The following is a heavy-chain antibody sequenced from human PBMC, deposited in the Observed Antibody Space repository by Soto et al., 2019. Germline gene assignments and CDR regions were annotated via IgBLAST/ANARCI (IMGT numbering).Heavy chain of an antibody. Sequence: GGSLRLSCAASGFTFSNYAMSWVRQAPGKGLEWVSAIGGSGDWTYYADSVKGRFTISRDNSKNTLYLQMNSLRAEDTAVYYCARDFGGDGYNGRAFDIWGQGTMVTVSS. CDR1: GFTFSNYA. CDR3: ARDFGGDGYNGRAFDI. CDR2: IGGSGDWT. D-gene: IGHD3-16*01. V-gene: IGHV3-23*01. J-gene: IGHJ3*02.